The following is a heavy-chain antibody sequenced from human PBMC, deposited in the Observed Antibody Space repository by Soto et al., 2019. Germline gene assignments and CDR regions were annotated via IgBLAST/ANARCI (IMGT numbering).Heavy chain of an antibody. D-gene: IGHD4-17*01. Sequence: SETLSLTCTVSGGSISSYYWSWIRQPPGKGLEWIGYIHYTGRTKYNPSLKSRVTMSVDTSKNQFSLKLSSVTAADTAVYYCASGPDYDWFDPWGQGTMVTVSS. CDR1: GGSISSYY. V-gene: IGHV4-59*01. CDR2: IHYTGRT. J-gene: IGHJ5*02. CDR3: ASGPDYDWFDP.